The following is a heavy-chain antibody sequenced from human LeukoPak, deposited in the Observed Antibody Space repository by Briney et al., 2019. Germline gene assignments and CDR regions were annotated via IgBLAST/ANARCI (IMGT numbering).Heavy chain of an antibody. Sequence: PGGSLRLSCAASGFTVSSNYMSWVRQAPGKGLEWVSVIYSGGSTYYADSVKGRFTISRDNSRNTPYLQMNSLSAEDTAVYYCARMSSYYDIRYWGQGTLVTVPS. D-gene: IGHD3-9*01. CDR1: GFTVSSNY. CDR3: ARMSSYYDIRY. J-gene: IGHJ4*02. V-gene: IGHV3-53*01. CDR2: IYSGGST.